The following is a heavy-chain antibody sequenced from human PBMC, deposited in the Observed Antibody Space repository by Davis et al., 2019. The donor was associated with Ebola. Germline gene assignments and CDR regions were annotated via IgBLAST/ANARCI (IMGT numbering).Heavy chain of an antibody. CDR3: ARAPCRSSSCYATPFEY. CDR2: IYYSGST. CDR1: GGSISSYY. D-gene: IGHD2-2*01. Sequence: SETLSLTCTVSGGSISSYYWSWIRQPPGKGLEWIGYIYYSGSTNYNPSLKSRVTISVDTSKNQFSLKLSSVTAADTAVYYCARAPCRSSSCYATPFEYWGQGSLVTVSS. V-gene: IGHV4-59*01. J-gene: IGHJ4*02.